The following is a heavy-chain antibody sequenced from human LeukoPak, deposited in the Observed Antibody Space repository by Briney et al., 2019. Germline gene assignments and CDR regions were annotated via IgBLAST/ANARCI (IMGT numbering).Heavy chain of an antibody. CDR3: AKGHNNYYFTIDY. V-gene: IGHV3-23*01. J-gene: IGHJ4*02. Sequence: GGSLRLSCAPSGFTFNMYGMGWVRQAPGKWPEWVAAIADSVGNPYYADSVKGRFTISRDNSRNTMSLQMNSLRAEDTAVYYCAKGHNNYYFTIDYWGQGTLVTVSS. D-gene: IGHD2/OR15-2a*01. CDR1: GFTFNMYG. CDR2: IADSVGNP.